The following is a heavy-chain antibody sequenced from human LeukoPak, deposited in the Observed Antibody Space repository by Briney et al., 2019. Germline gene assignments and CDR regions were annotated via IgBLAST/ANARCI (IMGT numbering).Heavy chain of an antibody. CDR1: GGSISSGGYY. CDR2: IYYSESP. D-gene: IGHD3-22*01. V-gene: IGHV4-31*03. J-gene: IGHJ4*02. CDR3: ARVGKVDSSGYYFDY. Sequence: PSQTLSLTCTVSGGSISSGGYYWSWIRQHPGKGLEWIGYIYYSESPCYNPSLKSRATISEDMSKNQLSLKLSSVTAADTAMYFCARVGKVDSSGYYFDYWGQGTLAIVSS.